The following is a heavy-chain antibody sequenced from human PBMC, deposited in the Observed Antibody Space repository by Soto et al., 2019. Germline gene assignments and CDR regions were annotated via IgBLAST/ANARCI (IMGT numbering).Heavy chain of an antibody. V-gene: IGHV4-59*08. D-gene: IGHD1-26*01. J-gene: IGHJ4*02. CDR3: ARYSGRTAFDY. CDR1: GGSISSYY. CDR2: IYYSGST. Sequence: PSETLSLTCTVSGGSISSYYWSWIRQPPGKGLEWIGYIYYSGSTNYNPSLKSRVTISVDTSKNQFSLKLSSVTAADTAVYYCARYSGRTAFDYWGQGTLVTVSS.